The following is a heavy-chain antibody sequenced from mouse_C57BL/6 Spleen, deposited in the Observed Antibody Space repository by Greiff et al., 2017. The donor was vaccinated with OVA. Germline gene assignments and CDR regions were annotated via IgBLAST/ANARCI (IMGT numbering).Heavy chain of an antibody. V-gene: IGHV1-52*01. D-gene: IGHD1-1*01. CDR3: ARSGGSWYFDV. J-gene: IGHJ1*03. CDR2: IDPSDSET. Sequence: QVQLQQPGAELVRPGSSVKLSCKASGYTFPSYWMHWVKQRPIQGLEWIGNIDPSDSETHYNQKFKDKATLTVDKSSSTAYMQLSSLTSEDSAVYYCARSGGSWYFDVWGTGTTVTVSS. CDR1: GYTFPSYW.